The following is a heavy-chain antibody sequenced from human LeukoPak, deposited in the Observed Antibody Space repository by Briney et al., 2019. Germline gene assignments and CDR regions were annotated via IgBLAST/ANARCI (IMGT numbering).Heavy chain of an antibody. CDR2: IYHSGST. D-gene: IGHD2-15*01. V-gene: IGHV4-38-2*02. J-gene: IGHJ4*02. CDR1: GYSISSGYY. Sequence: SETLSLTCTVSGYSISSGYYWGWIRQPPGKGLEWIGSIYHSGSTYYNPPLKSRVTISVDTSKNQFSLKLSSVTAADTAVYYCAREGGGGVDYWGQGTLVTVSS. CDR3: AREGGGGVDY.